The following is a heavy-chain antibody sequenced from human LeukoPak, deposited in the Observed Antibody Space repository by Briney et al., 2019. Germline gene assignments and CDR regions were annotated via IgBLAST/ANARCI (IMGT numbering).Heavy chain of an antibody. CDR1: GGSISSYY. D-gene: IGHD2-8*01. J-gene: IGHJ6*02. CDR2: IYYSGST. Sequence: SETLSLTGTVSGGSISSYYWSWIRQPPGKGLEWIGYIYYSGSTNYNPSLKSRVTISVDTSKNQFSLKLSSVTAADTAVYYCARGPWSYYYYGMDVWGQGTTVTVSS. CDR3: ARGPWSYYYYGMDV. V-gene: IGHV4-59*01.